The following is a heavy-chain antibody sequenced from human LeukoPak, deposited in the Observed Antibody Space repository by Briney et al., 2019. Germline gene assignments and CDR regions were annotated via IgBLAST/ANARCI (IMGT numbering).Heavy chain of an antibody. Sequence: SETLSLTCTVSGGSISGFYWSWIRQPPGKGLECIGYIYYRGNTNYNPSLNSRVTMSVDTSKNQLSLKLSSVTAADTAVYYCARLNANWGFQVDHWGQGTLVTVSS. CDR1: GGSISGFY. D-gene: IGHD7-27*01. CDR2: IYYRGNT. J-gene: IGHJ4*02. V-gene: IGHV4-59*08. CDR3: ARLNANWGFQVDH.